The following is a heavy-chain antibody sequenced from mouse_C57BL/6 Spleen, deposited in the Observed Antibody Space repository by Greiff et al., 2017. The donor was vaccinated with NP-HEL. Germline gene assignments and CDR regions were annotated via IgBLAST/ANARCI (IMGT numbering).Heavy chain of an antibody. D-gene: IGHD1-1*01. Sequence: VQLQQSGAELARPGASVKLSCKASGYTFTSYGISWVKQRTGQGLEWIGEIYPRSGNTYYNEKFKGKATMTADKSSSTAYMELRSLTSEDSAVYFCARDYGSSYVGAMDYWGQGTSVTVSS. J-gene: IGHJ4*01. V-gene: IGHV1-81*01. CDR1: GYTFTSYG. CDR3: ARDYGSSYVGAMDY. CDR2: IYPRSGNT.